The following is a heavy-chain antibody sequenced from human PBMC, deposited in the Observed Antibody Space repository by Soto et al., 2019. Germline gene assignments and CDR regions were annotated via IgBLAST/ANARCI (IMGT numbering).Heavy chain of an antibody. CDR3: ARDFERSAVGP. Sequence: SETLSLTCVVSGAYISGAASYWFWIRKPPGKGLEWIGYIAYSRDTYYNPSLRRRVTISADRSENKFSLTVKSVTAADTAVYFCARDFERSAVGPWGQGTSVTVSS. D-gene: IGHD3-9*01. CDR2: IAYSRDT. V-gene: IGHV4-31*11. CDR1: GAYISGAASY. J-gene: IGHJ5*02.